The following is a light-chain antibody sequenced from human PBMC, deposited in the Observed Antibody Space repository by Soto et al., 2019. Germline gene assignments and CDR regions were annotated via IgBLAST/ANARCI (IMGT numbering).Light chain of an antibody. Sequence: AIQLTQSPSPLSASVGDRVTITCRASQGISSALAWYQQKPGTGPKLLIYDASSLESVVPSRFRGSGSGTDFTLTISSLQPEDFATYYCHQFNSYPRTFGGGTKVEIK. V-gene: IGKV1-13*02. CDR1: QGISSA. CDR3: HQFNSYPRT. J-gene: IGKJ4*01. CDR2: DAS.